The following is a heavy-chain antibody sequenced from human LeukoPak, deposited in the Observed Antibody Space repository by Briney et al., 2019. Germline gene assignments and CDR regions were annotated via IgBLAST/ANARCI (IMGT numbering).Heavy chain of an antibody. V-gene: IGHV3-48*01. Sequence: GSLRLSCVASGFTFSSHSMNWVRQAPGKGLEWISYTSSSSTIIHYVDSVKGRFTISRDDAKNSLYLQMNSLRAEDTAIYYCAKVPRQHDNWFDPWGQGTLVTVSS. CDR2: TSSSSTII. D-gene: IGHD3-9*01. CDR3: AKVPRQHDNWFDP. J-gene: IGHJ5*02. CDR1: GFTFSSHS.